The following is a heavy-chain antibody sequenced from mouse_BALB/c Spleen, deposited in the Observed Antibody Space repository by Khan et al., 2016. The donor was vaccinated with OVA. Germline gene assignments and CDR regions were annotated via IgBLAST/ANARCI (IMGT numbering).Heavy chain of an antibody. J-gene: IGHJ4*01. CDR1: GYSITSDYA. CDR3: ARDGSRYNYAMDY. V-gene: IGHV3-2*02. Sequence: EVKLEVSGPGLVNPSQSLSLTCTVTGYSITSDYAWNWIRQFPGNKLEWMGYINYSGSTNNNPALKSRISITRDTSKNQFFLQLNSVTTEDTATYYCARDGSRYNYAMDYWGQGTSVTVSS. D-gene: IGHD2-3*01. CDR2: INYSGST.